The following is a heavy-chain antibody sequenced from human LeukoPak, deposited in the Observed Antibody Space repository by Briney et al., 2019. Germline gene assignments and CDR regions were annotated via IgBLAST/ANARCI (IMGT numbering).Heavy chain of an antibody. D-gene: IGHD6-13*01. CDR1: GFTFSHYY. Sequence: PGGSLRLSCAASGFTFSHYYMSWIRQAPGKGLEWVSYISSSGSTIYYADSVKGRFTISRDNAKNSLYLQMNSLRAEDTAVYYCARSEAAADSSGFDYWGQGTLVTVSS. J-gene: IGHJ4*02. CDR2: ISSSGSTI. V-gene: IGHV3-11*01. CDR3: ARSEAAADSSGFDY.